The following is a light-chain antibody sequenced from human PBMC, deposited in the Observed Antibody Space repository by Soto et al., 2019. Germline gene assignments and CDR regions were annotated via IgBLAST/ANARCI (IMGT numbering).Light chain of an antibody. CDR2: GAS. V-gene: IGKV3-20*01. J-gene: IGKJ1*01. CDR3: QQYGSSST. Sequence: EIVLTQSPGTLSLSPVERATLSCRASQSVSSNYLAWYQQKPGQAPRLLIYGASSRATGIPDRFSGSGSGTDFTLTVSRLEPEDFAAYYCQQYGSSSTFGQGTKVDIK. CDR1: QSVSSNY.